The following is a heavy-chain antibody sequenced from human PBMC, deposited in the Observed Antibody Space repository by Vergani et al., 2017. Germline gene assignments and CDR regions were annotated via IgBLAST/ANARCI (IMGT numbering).Heavy chain of an antibody. CDR2: ISSSSSTI. Sequence: EVQLVESGGGLVQPGGSLRLSCAASGFTFSSYSMNWVRQASGKGLEWVSYISSSSSTIYYADSVKGRFTISRDNAKNSLYLQMNSLRDEDTAVYYCARDRWELGSSPYYYYGMDVWGQGTTVTVSS. CDR1: GFTFSSYS. CDR3: ARDRWELGSSPYYYYGMDV. J-gene: IGHJ6*02. V-gene: IGHV3-48*02. D-gene: IGHD1-26*01.